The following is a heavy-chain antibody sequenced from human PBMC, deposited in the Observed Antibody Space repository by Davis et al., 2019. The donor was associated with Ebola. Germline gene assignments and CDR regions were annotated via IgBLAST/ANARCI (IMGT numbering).Heavy chain of an antibody. Sequence: HTGGSLRLSCAASGFTLSTYWMHWVRHAPGKGLMWVSRISPDGRSTSDADSVRFTISRDIAKNTLYLQVNGLRAEDTAVYYCARAVNGNYGNFDYWGQGTLVTVSS. CDR1: GFTLSTYW. J-gene: IGHJ4*02. CDR3: ARAVNGNYGNFDY. V-gene: IGHV3-74*01. D-gene: IGHD1-7*01. CDR2: ISPDGRST.